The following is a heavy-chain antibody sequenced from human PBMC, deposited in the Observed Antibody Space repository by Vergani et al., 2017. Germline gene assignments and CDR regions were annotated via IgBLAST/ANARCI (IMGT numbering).Heavy chain of an antibody. Sequence: QVQLVQSGTEVKKPGASVKVSCKASGYTFTGYYMHWVRQAPGQGLEWMGWINPNSGNTGYAQKFQGRVTMTRNTSISTAYMELSSLRSEDTAVYYCARGGYDFWSGYYYFDYWGQGTLVTVSS. CDR3: ARGGYDFWSGYYYFDY. CDR1: GYTFTGYY. CDR2: INPNSGNT. J-gene: IGHJ4*02. V-gene: IGHV1-8*02. D-gene: IGHD3-3*01.